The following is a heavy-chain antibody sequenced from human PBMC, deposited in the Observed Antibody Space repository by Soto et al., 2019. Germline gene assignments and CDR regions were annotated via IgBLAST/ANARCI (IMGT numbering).Heavy chain of an antibody. CDR2: ISGSGGST. CDR1: GFTFSSYA. J-gene: IGHJ4*02. V-gene: IGHV3-23*01. Sequence: PGGSLRLSCSASGFTFSSYAMSWVRQAPGKGLEWVSAISGSGGSTYYADSVKGRFTISRDNSKNTLYLQMNSLRAEDTAVYHCAKDHDFWSGYPDYFDYWGQGTLVTVSS. CDR3: AKDHDFWSGYPDYFDY. D-gene: IGHD3-3*01.